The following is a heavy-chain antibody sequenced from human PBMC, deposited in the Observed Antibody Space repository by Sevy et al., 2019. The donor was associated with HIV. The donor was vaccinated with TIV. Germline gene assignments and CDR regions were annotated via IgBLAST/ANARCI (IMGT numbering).Heavy chain of an antibody. V-gene: IGHV3-30*03. CDR1: AFTFSTYG. Sequence: GGSLRLSCVASAFTFSTYGMHWVRQAPGKGLEWVSVISFDGSHKYYADSVKGRCTVSRDNSKNTLNLQMTSLRAEDTAVYYCARDLRPHLLYSDFWSGYSGMDVWGQGTTVTVSS. CDR2: ISFDGSHK. CDR3: ARDLRPHLLYSDFWSGYSGMDV. D-gene: IGHD3-3*01. J-gene: IGHJ6*02.